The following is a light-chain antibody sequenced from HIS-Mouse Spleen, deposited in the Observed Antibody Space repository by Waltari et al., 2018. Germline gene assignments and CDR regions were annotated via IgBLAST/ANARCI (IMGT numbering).Light chain of an antibody. CDR1: SSDVWSYNL. CDR2: EGS. J-gene: IGLJ2*01. CDR3: CSYAGSSTFEV. Sequence: QSALTQPASVSGSPGQSITISCTGTSSDVWSYNLVSWYQQHPGKAPKLMIDEGSKRPSGVSNRFSGSKSGNTASLTISGLQAEDEADYYCCSYAGSSTFEVFGGGTKLTVL. V-gene: IGLV2-23*03.